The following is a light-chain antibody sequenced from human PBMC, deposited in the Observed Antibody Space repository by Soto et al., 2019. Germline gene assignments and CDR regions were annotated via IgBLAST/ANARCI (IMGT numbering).Light chain of an antibody. CDR1: QTLRSGY. Sequence: DIVLTQTPCTLSLSPGDRATLSCRASQTLRSGYLAWYQHKPGQAPRLLIYGASSRATGIPDRFSGSGSGTDFTLTISRLEPEDFAVYYCQQYNNWPRTFGQGTKVDIK. V-gene: IGKV3-20*01. J-gene: IGKJ1*01. CDR3: QQYNNWPRT. CDR2: GAS.